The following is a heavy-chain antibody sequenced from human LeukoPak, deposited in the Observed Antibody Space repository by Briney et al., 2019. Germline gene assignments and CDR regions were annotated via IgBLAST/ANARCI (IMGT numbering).Heavy chain of an antibody. D-gene: IGHD6-6*01. Sequence: SVNVSCKASGGTFSSYAISWVRQAPGQGLEWMGRIIPIFGTANYAQKFQGRVTITADKSTSTAYMELSSLRSEDTAVYYCARAARRGSSSRFDYWGQGTLVTVSS. V-gene: IGHV1-69*06. CDR3: ARAARRGSSSRFDY. CDR1: GGTFSSYA. J-gene: IGHJ4*02. CDR2: IIPIFGTA.